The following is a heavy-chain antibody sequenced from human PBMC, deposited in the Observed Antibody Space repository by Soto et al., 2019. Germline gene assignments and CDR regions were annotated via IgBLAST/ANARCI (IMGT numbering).Heavy chain of an antibody. CDR2: IIPIFGTA. CDR1: GGTFSSYA. D-gene: IGHD3-10*01. J-gene: IGHJ4*02. V-gene: IGHV1-69*13. CDR3: ARGVTMVRGVIGPWSEYYFDY. Sequence: SVKVSCKASGGTFSSYAISWVRQAPGQGLEWMGGIIPIFGTANYAQKFQGRVTITADESTSTAYMELSSLRSEDTAVYYCARGVTMVRGVIGPWSEYYFDYWGQGTLVTVSS.